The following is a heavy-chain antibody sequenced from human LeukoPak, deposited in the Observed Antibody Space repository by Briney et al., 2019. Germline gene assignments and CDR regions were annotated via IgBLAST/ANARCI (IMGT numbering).Heavy chain of an antibody. J-gene: IGHJ6*02. Sequence: GASVKVSCKASGGTFSSYAISWVRQAPGQGLEWMGRIIPILGIANYAQKFQGRVTITADKSTSTAYMELSSLRSEDTAVYYCAGYGDYFSRLPDYYYYGMDVWGQGTTVTVSS. V-gene: IGHV1-69*04. D-gene: IGHD4-17*01. CDR1: GGTFSSYA. CDR3: AGYGDYFSRLPDYYYYGMDV. CDR2: IIPILGIA.